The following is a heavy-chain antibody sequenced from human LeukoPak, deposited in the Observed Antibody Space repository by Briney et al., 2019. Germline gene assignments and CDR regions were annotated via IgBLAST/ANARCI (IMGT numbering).Heavy chain of an antibody. CDR3: ARGRESYYGSGNYYNVD. J-gene: IGHJ4*02. D-gene: IGHD3-10*01. Sequence: SETLSLTCTVSGGSISSSSYYWGWIRQPPGKGLEWLGGIYYSGSTYYNPSLKSRVTISVDTSKNQFSLKLSSVTAADTAVYYCARGRESYYGSGNYYNVDWGQGTLVTVSS. CDR1: GGSISSSSYY. CDR2: IYYSGST. V-gene: IGHV4-39*01.